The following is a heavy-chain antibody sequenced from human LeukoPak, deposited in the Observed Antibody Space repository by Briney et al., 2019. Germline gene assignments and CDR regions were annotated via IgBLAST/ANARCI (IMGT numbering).Heavy chain of an antibody. CDR3: ARYCSGGSCYSGFEY. CDR1: GFTVSSNY. J-gene: IGHJ4*02. Sequence: GGSLRLSCAASGFTVSSNYMSWVRQAPGKGLEWVSGISGSGGRTYYADSVKGRSTISRDNSKNTLYLQMNSLRAEDTAVYYCARYCSGGSCYSGFEYWGQGTLVTVSS. V-gene: IGHV3-23*01. D-gene: IGHD2-15*01. CDR2: ISGSGGRT.